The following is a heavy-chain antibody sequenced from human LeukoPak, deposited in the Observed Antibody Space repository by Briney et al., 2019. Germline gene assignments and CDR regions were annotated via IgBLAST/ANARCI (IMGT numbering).Heavy chain of an antibody. V-gene: IGHV4-4*07. CDR2: IYASGST. CDR1: GYSISSGYY. CDR3: ARDFFHSYEPLNWFDP. J-gene: IGHJ5*02. Sequence: PSETLSLTCTVSGYSISSGYYWNWIRQPAGKGLEWLGRIYASGSTIYNPSLNSRVTMSLDTSKNNFSLRLSSVTVADTAVYYCARDFFHSYEPLNWFDPWGQGTLVTVSS. D-gene: IGHD3-22*01.